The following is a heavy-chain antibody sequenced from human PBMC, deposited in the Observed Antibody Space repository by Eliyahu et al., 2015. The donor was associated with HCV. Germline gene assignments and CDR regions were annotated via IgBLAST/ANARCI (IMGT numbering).Heavy chain of an antibody. CDR1: IHLHQLL. CDR3: ARVGHCSGGSCYPLGY. CDR2: INPSGGST. D-gene: IGHD2-15*01. V-gene: IGHV1-46*01. Sequence: QVQLVQSGAEVKKPGASVKVFLQGIWIHLHQLLYPLGATGPGPGREWMGIINPSGGSTSYAQKFQGRVTMTRDTSTSTVYMELSSLRSEDTAVYYCARVGHCSGGSCYPLGYWGQGTLVTVSS. J-gene: IGHJ4*02.